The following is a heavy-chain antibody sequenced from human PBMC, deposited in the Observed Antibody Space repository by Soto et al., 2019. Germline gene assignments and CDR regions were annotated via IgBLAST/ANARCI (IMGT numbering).Heavy chain of an antibody. CDR3: ASCYCSGGSCYDSTFDY. Sequence: PGGSLRLSCAASGFTFSSYWMSWVRQAQGKGLEWVANIKQDGSEKYYVDSVKGRFTISRDNAKNSLYLQMNSLRAEDTAVYYCASCYCSGGSCYDSTFDYWGQGTLVTVSS. CDR2: IKQDGSEK. CDR1: GFTFSSYW. V-gene: IGHV3-7*01. D-gene: IGHD2-15*01. J-gene: IGHJ4*02.